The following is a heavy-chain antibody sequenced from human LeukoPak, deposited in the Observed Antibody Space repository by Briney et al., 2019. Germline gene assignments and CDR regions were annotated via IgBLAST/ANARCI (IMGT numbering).Heavy chain of an antibody. CDR3: ARVGAVVPAALNWIDP. Sequence: ASVKVSCKASGNTFISNAVHWVRQAPGQRLEWIGWINAGNGHTKYSQKLQGRVTITRDTSASTTYMELSSLRSEDTAVYYCARVGAVVPAALNWIDPWGQGTLVTVSS. CDR2: INAGNGHT. J-gene: IGHJ5*02. V-gene: IGHV1-3*01. D-gene: IGHD2-2*01. CDR1: GNTFISNA.